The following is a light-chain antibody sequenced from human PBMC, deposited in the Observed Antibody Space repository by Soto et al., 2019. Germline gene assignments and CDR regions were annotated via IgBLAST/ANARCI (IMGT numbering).Light chain of an antibody. CDR3: QQYHGFPWT. CDR2: KAS. Sequence: DIQMTQSLSTLSASVEDRVTITCRASQSISSWLAWYQQKSGKAPKLLIYKASSLQSGVPSRFSGSGSGTEFTLTISSLQPDDFATYYCQQYHGFPWTFGQGTKVEIK. V-gene: IGKV1-5*03. J-gene: IGKJ1*01. CDR1: QSISSW.